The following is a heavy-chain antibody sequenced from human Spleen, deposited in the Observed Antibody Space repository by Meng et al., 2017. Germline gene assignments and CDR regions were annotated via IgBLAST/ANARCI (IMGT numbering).Heavy chain of an antibody. J-gene: IGHJ4*01. CDR2: VIAGSGQT. CDR3: ARDPTGVGYFDY. Sequence: QAQLVQSGAEAKKPGASMKVSCKASGYNFNSYGVTWVRQAPGQGLEWMGWVIAGSGQTRYSQKLQGRVAITRDTSASTVYMDLSSLISEDTAVYYCARDPTGVGYFDYWGHGSLVTVSS. CDR1: GYNFNSYG. D-gene: IGHD3-22*01. V-gene: IGHV1-18*01.